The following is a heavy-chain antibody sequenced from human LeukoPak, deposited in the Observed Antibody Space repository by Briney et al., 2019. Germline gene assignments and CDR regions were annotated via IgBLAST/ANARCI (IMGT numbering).Heavy chain of an antibody. Sequence: SETLSLTCTVSGGSVSSGSYYWSWIRQPPGKGLEWIGYIYYSGSTNYNPSLKSRVTISVDTSKNQFSLKLSSVTAADTAVYYCARGGPPIVGAKEFDYWGQGTLVTVSS. J-gene: IGHJ4*02. CDR3: ARGGPPIVGAKEFDY. D-gene: IGHD1-26*01. CDR2: IYYSGST. V-gene: IGHV4-61*01. CDR1: GGSVSSGSYY.